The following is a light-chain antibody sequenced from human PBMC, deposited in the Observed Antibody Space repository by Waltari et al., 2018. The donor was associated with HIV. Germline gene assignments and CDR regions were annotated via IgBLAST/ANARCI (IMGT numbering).Light chain of an antibody. V-gene: IGLV1-51*01. J-gene: IGLJ2*01. CDR2: DNN. CDR3: GTWDSSLSVV. CDR1: SSNIGKNY. Sequence: QPVLTQPPSLSAAPGPKVTISCSGTSSNIGKNYVSWYQQLPGTAPKLLIYDNNKRPSVIPDRFSGSKSGTSATLGITGLQTGDEADYYCGTWDSSLSVVFGGGTKVTVL.